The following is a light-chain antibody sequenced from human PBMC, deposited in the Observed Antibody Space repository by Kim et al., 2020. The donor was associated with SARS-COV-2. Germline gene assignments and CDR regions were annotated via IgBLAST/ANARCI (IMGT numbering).Light chain of an antibody. Sequence: APGKTARITCGGNNIGSKSVHWYQQKPGQAPVLVIYYDSDRPSGIPERFSASNSGNTATLTIIRFEAGDEADYYCHVWDSTSDHWVFGGGTKLAVL. J-gene: IGLJ3*02. CDR2: YDS. CDR3: HVWDSTSDHWV. V-gene: IGLV3-21*04. CDR1: NIGSKS.